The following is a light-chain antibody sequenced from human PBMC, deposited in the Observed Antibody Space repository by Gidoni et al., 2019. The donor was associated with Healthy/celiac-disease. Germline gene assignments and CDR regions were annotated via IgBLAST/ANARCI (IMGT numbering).Light chain of an antibody. V-gene: IGKV3-11*01. CDR3: QQRSNWPLT. Sequence: SPATLSLSPGEIATLSCRASQSVSSYLAWYQQKPGQAPRLLIYDASNRATGIPARFSGSGSGTDFTLTISSLEPEDFAVYYCQQRSNWPLTFGGGTKVEIK. CDR2: DAS. CDR1: QSVSSY. J-gene: IGKJ4*01.